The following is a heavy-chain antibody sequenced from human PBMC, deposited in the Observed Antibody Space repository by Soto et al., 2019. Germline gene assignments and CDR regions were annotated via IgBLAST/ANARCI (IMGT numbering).Heavy chain of an antibody. D-gene: IGHD3-22*01. CDR1: GFTFSTYA. CDR2: ISGSGGST. V-gene: IGHV3-23*01. CDR3: ARADNYFDTSTYYYGGWFDS. J-gene: IGHJ5*01. Sequence: EVQLLESGGGLVQLGGSLRLSCAASGFTFSTYAMSWVRQAPGKGLEWVSGISGSGGSTYYADSVKGRFTISRDNSKNTLYLQMNSLRAEDTAVYYCARADNYFDTSTYYYGGWFDSWGQGTLVTVSS.